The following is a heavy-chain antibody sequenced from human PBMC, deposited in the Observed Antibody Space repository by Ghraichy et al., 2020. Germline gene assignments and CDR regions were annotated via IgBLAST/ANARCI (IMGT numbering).Heavy chain of an antibody. V-gene: IGHV4-34*01. CDR3: ARDVDYYGSGSFDY. J-gene: IGHJ4*02. Sequence: SQTLSLTCAVDGESFSGHFWSWVRQPPGKGLEWIWEINYSGGTNYNPSLKSRVTMSIDTTKKQFSLRLSSVTAADTAVYYCARDVDYYGSGSFDYWGRGTLVTVSS. CDR1: GESFSGHF. CDR2: INYSGGT. D-gene: IGHD3-10*01.